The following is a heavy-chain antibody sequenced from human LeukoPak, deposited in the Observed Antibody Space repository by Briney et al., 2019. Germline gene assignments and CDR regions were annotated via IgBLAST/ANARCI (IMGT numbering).Heavy chain of an antibody. D-gene: IGHD2-2*01. CDR3: ARPQGGTTRSLGMDV. Sequence: GGSLRLSCAASGFTFSSYWMHWVRQAPGKGLVWVSRLNNDGSSTDYAVRVEGRLTISRDNAKNMLYLQMNSLSGEDRAVYYCARPQGGTTRSLGMDVWGQGATVSVS. CDR2: LNNDGSST. V-gene: IGHV3-74*01. J-gene: IGHJ6*01. CDR1: GFTFSSYW.